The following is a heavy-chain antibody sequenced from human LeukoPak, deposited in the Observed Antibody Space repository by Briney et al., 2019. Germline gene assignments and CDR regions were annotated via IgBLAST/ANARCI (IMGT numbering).Heavy chain of an antibody. CDR3: AGQPLGLLRAFDV. V-gene: IGHV4-34*01. CDR2: ISHSGTS. D-gene: IGHD3-22*01. J-gene: IGHJ3*01. CDR1: GGSFSGSY. Sequence: SETLSLTCAVYGGSFSGSYWNWFRQPPGKGLVWIGEISHSGTSNCNPSLKSRVTISVDTSRNQFSLRLSSVTAADTAVYYCAGQPLGLLRAFDVWGQGTLVAVSS.